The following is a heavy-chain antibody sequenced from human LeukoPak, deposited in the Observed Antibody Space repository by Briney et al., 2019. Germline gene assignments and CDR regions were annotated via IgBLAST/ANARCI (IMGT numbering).Heavy chain of an antibody. CDR2: LDNNGDNT. J-gene: IGHJ4*02. CDR3: ARHPGGYSYGFIDY. D-gene: IGHD5-18*01. Sequence: GGTLRLSCVGSGYTFTTYGMSWVRQAPGKGLEWVSGLDNNGDNTYYADSVKGRFTISRDNSKNTLYLQMGSLRAEDMAVYYCARHPGGYSYGFIDYWGQGTLVSVSS. V-gene: IGHV3-23*01. CDR1: GYTFTTYG.